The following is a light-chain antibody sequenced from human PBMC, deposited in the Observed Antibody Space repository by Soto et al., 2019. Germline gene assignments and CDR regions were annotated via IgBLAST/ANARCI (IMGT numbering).Light chain of an antibody. V-gene: IGKV3-20*01. Sequence: EIVLTQSPGTLSLSPGERATLSCRASQSVSSSYLAWYQQKPGQALRLLIYGASSRATGIPDRFSGSGSGTDFTLTISRLEPEDFAVYYCQQYGSSPKTFGQGTKVE. CDR2: GAS. J-gene: IGKJ1*01. CDR3: QQYGSSPKT. CDR1: QSVSSSY.